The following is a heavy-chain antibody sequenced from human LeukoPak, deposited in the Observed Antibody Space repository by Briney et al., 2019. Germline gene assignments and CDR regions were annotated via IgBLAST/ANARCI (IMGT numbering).Heavy chain of an antibody. Sequence: SETLSLTCAVSGYSISSGYYWGWIQQPPGKGLEWIGSIYHSGSTYYNPSLKSRVTISVDTSKNQFSLKLSSVTAADTAVYYCARQEWELLPPFSPQNFDYWGQGTLVTVSS. D-gene: IGHD1-26*01. J-gene: IGHJ4*02. CDR1: GYSISSGYY. CDR2: IYHSGST. CDR3: ARQEWELLPPFSPQNFDY. V-gene: IGHV4-38-2*01.